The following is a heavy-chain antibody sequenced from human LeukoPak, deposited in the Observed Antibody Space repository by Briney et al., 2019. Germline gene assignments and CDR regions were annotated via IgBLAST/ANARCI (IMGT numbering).Heavy chain of an antibody. D-gene: IGHD3-10*01. CDR1: GFTVSTNY. Sequence: GGSLRLSCAASGFTVSTNYMTWIRQAPGKGLEWISVIYSDGSTYYAASVKGRFTISRDNSKNTLYLQMNSLRADDTAVYYCTSLTVLTGFDYCDYWGQGTLVTVSS. V-gene: IGHV3-53*01. CDR3: TSLTVLTGFDYCDY. CDR2: IYSDGST. J-gene: IGHJ4*02.